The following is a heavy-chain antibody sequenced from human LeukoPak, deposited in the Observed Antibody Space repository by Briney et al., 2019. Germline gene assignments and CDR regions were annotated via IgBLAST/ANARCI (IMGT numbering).Heavy chain of an antibody. D-gene: IGHD1-26*01. Sequence: GGSLRLSCAASGFTVSSNYMSWVRQAPGKGLEWVSVIYSGGSTYYADSVKGRFTISRDNSKNTLYLQMNSLRAEDTALYHCARMLVGAGGGGNYYYYMDVWGKGTTVTVSS. CDR3: ARMLVGAGGGGNYYYYMDV. J-gene: IGHJ6*03. V-gene: IGHV3-53*01. CDR1: GFTVSSNY. CDR2: IYSGGST.